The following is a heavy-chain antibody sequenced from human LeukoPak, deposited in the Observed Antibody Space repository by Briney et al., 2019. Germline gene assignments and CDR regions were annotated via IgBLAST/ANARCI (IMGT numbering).Heavy chain of an antibody. CDR2: ISYDGSNK. J-gene: IGHJ4*02. CDR3: AREPSGYHNT. CDR1: GFTFSSYA. V-gene: IGHV3-30*14. Sequence: PGGSLRLSCAASGFTFSSYAMHWVRQAPGKGLEWVAVISYDGSNKYYADSVKGRFTISRDNSKNTLYLQMNSLRAEDTTVYYCAREPSGYHNTGGQGTLVTVSS. D-gene: IGHD5-12*01.